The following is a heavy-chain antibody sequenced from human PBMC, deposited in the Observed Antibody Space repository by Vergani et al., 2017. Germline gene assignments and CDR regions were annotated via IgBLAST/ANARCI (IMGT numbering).Heavy chain of an antibody. D-gene: IGHD6-19*01. Sequence: QVQLVQSGAEVKKPGSSVKVSCKASGGTFRSYTICWVRQAPGQGLEWMGRIIPILGIANYAQKFQGRVTITADKSTSTAYMELSSLRSEDTAVYYCAREQSDYWGQGTLVTVSS. J-gene: IGHJ4*02. CDR2: IIPILGIA. CDR1: GGTFRSYT. V-gene: IGHV1-69*08. CDR3: AREQSDY.